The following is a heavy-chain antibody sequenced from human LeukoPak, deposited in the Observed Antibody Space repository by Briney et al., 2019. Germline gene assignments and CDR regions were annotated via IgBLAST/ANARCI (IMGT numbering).Heavy chain of an antibody. J-gene: IGHJ4*02. D-gene: IGHD1-1*01. CDR3: TRGVALSDHGIIDS. V-gene: IGHV4-38-2*01. Sequence: SETLSLTCAVSGYSVSSGFFWGWIRQPPGKGLEWIATIYHNGITHYNPSLKSRVTIPVDTSENQFSLKMSSVTAADTAVYYCTRGVALSDHGIIDSWGQGTLATVSS. CDR2: IYHNGIT. CDR1: GYSVSSGFF.